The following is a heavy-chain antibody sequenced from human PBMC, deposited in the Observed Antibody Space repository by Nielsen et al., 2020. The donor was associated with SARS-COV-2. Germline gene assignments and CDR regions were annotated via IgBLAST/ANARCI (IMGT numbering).Heavy chain of an antibody. CDR3: AREWSTIFGVAHIDY. J-gene: IGHJ4*02. CDR2: IYYSGST. CDR1: GGSISSSSYY. D-gene: IGHD3-3*01. V-gene: IGHV4-39*07. Sequence: SETLSLTCTVSGGSISSSSYYWGWIRQPPGKGLEWIGSIYYSGSTYYNPSLKSRVTISVDTSKNQFSLKLSSVTAADTAVYYCAREWSTIFGVAHIDYWGQGTLVTVSS.